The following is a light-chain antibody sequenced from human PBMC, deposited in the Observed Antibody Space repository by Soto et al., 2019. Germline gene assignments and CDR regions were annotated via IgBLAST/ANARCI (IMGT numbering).Light chain of an antibody. CDR1: ITDVGSSNY. CDR3: SSYTTTSTWV. V-gene: IGLV2-14*01. Sequence: QSALTQPASVSGSPGQSITISCTGTITDVGSSNYVSWYKQHPGKAPKLMIYDVSNRPSGVSNRVSGSKSGNTASLTISGLQSEDEADYYCSSYTTTSTWVFGGGTKLTVL. J-gene: IGLJ2*01. CDR2: DVS.